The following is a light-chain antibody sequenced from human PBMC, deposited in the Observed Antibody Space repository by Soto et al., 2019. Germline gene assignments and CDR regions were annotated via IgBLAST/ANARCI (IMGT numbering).Light chain of an antibody. CDR2: AAS. CDR1: QSISSY. J-gene: IGKJ1*01. Sequence: DIQMTQSPSSLSASVGDRVTITCRASQSISSYLNWYQQKPGKAPKLLIYAASSLQSGVPSRFSGSGSGTDFTLTIRGLQPEDFAPYYCQQSYSTLWTFGQGTKVEIK. CDR3: QQSYSTLWT. V-gene: IGKV1-39*01.